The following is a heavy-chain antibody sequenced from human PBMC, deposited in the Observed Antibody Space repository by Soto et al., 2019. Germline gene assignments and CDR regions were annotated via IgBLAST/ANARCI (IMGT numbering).Heavy chain of an antibody. CDR3: ARDIYYGSGSYLHGMDV. CDR1: GYTFTGYY. D-gene: IGHD3-10*01. J-gene: IGHJ6*02. CDR2: INPNSGGT. V-gene: IGHV1-2*04. Sequence: AASVKVSCKASGYTFTGYYMHWVRQAPGQGLEWMGWINPNSGGTNYAQKFQGWVTMTRDTSISTAYMELSRLRSDDTAVYYCARDIYYGSGSYLHGMDVWGQGTTVTVSS.